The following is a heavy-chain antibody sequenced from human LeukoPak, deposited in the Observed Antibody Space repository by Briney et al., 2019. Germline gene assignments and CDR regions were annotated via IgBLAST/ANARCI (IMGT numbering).Heavy chain of an antibody. CDR2: ISYTGTT. V-gene: IGHV4-39*07. Sequence: SETLSLTCTVSGGSISSTNYLWGWIRQPPGKGLEWIGSISYTGTTYYNPSLKSRVTISVDTSKNQLSLKVSSVTAADTAVFHCARDPDFWTGYYYFDYWGQGTLVTVSS. CDR1: GGSISSTNYL. D-gene: IGHD3/OR15-3a*01. CDR3: ARDPDFWTGYYYFDY. J-gene: IGHJ4*02.